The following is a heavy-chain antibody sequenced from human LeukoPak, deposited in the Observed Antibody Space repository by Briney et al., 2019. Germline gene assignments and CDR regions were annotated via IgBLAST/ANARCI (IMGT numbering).Heavy chain of an antibody. V-gene: IGHV4-38-2*01. Sequence: SETLSLTCAVSGFSISSNYYWGCIRHPPGKGLGWIGTIYDSGNTYYNPSLKSLVTISVDTSKNQFSLKLSSVTAADTAVYYCARPPDSPDYFDSSGYDYWGQGTLVTVSS. D-gene: IGHD3-22*01. CDR2: IYDSGNT. CDR1: GFSISSNYY. J-gene: IGHJ4*02. CDR3: ARPPDSPDYFDSSGYDY.